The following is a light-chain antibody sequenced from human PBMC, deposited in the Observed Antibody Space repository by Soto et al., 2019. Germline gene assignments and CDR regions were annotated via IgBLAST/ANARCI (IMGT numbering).Light chain of an antibody. CDR2: GAS. CDR1: QSVSSN. CDR3: QQYNNWPLT. J-gene: IGKJ4*01. V-gene: IGKV3D-15*01. Sequence: EIVMTQSPATLSVSPGERATLSCRASQSVSSNLAWYQQKPGQAPRLLLYGASPRATGIPARFSGSGSGTEFTLTISRLQSKDFTVYNCQQYNNWPLTFGGGTKVEIK.